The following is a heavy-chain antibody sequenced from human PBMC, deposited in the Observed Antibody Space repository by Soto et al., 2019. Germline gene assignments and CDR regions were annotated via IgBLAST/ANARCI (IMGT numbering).Heavy chain of an antibody. Sequence: GESLKISCNGSGYSFTSYWIGWVRQMPGKGLEWMGIIYPGDSDTRYSPSFQGQVTISADKSISTAYLQWSSLKASDTAMYYCARLGPLYYYDSSGYYYGAFYYYYGMDVWGQGTTVTVSS. J-gene: IGHJ6*02. D-gene: IGHD3-22*01. CDR1: GYSFTSYW. CDR3: ARLGPLYYYDSSGYYYGAFYYYYGMDV. V-gene: IGHV5-51*01. CDR2: IYPGDSDT.